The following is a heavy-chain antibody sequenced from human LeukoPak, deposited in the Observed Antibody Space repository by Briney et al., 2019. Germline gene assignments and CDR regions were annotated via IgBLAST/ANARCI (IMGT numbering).Heavy chain of an antibody. D-gene: IGHD3-10*01. CDR2: IDPNSGGT. CDR1: GYTFTGYY. Sequence: ASVKVSCKASGYTFTGYYMHWVRQAPGQGLEWMGWIDPNSGGTNYAQKFQGRVTMTRDTSISTAYMELSRLRSDDTAVYYCASSIWFGELPFDYWGQGTLVTVSS. V-gene: IGHV1-2*02. J-gene: IGHJ4*02. CDR3: ASSIWFGELPFDY.